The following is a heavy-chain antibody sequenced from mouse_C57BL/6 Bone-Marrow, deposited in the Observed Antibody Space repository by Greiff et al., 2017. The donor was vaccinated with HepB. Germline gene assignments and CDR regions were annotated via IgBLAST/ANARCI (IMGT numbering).Heavy chain of an antibody. J-gene: IGHJ4*01. CDR1: GYTFTSYW. V-gene: IGHV1-64*01. Sequence: QVQLQQPGAELVKPGASVRLSCKASGYTFTSYWMHWVKQRPGQGLEWIGMIHPNSGSTNYNEKFKSKATLTVDKSSSTAYMQLSSLTSEDSAVYYCAREIIYYDYVIHYAMDYWGQGTSVTVSS. CDR2: IHPNSGST. CDR3: AREIIYYDYVIHYAMDY. D-gene: IGHD2-4*01.